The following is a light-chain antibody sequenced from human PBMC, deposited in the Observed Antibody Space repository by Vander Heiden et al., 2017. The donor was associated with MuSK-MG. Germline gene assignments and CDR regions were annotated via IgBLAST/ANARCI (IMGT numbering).Light chain of an antibody. Sequence: SVLTQPPSGSGAPGQRVTISCTGSSSNIGAGYDVHWYQQLPRTAPKRRSYGDRIRPSGVPDRFSGSTSGTSASLETSVPQAEDEAEDDGQYYGSSLSAWGFGGGTKLTV. V-gene: IGLV1-40*01. CDR2: GDR. CDR1: SSNIGAGYD. J-gene: IGLJ3*02. CDR3: QYYGSSLSAWG.